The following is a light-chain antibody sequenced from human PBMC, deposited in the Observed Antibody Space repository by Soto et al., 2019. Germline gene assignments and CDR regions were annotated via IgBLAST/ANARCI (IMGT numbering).Light chain of an antibody. CDR1: QSVSSSY. J-gene: IGKJ5*01. CDR2: GAS. V-gene: IGKV3-20*01. CDR3: QQYGSSPFT. Sequence: TVLTQSPGAPALSPGEIATLSCRAIQSVSSSYLAWYQQKPGQAPRLLIYGASSRATGIPDRFSGSGSGTDFTLTISRLEPEDFAVYYCQQYGSSPFTFGQGTRPAIK.